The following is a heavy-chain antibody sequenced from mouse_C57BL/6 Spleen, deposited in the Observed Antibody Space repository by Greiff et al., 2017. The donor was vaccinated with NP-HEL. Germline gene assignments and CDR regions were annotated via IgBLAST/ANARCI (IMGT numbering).Heavy chain of an antibody. D-gene: IGHD2-1*01. CDR3: ARNDYYGTAWFAY. CDR1: GFSLTSYA. V-gene: IGHV2-9-1*01. J-gene: IGHJ3*01. CDR2: IWNGGDT. Sequence: VKLMESGPGLVAPSQSLSITCTVSGFSLTSYAISWVRQPPGKGLEWLGVIWNGGDTNYNSALKSRLSISKDNSKSQVFLKMNSLQTDDTARYYCARNDYYGTAWFAYWGQGTLVTVSA.